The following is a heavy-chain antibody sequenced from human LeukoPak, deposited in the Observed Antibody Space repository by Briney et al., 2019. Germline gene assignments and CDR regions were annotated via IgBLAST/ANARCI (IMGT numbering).Heavy chain of an antibody. Sequence: GGSLRLSCAASGFTFSSCSMNWVRQAPGKGLEWVSTISSSSTYIYYEDSVKGRFTISRDNAKNSLYLQMNSLRAKDTAVYYCARVVGYYMDVWGKGTTVTVSS. J-gene: IGHJ6*03. CDR3: ARVVGYYMDV. CDR2: ISSSSTYI. CDR1: GFTFSSCS. V-gene: IGHV3-21*01.